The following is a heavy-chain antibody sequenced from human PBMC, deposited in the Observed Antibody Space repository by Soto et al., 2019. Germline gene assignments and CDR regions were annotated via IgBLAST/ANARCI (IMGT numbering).Heavy chain of an antibody. CDR2: INPSGGST. J-gene: IGHJ3*02. V-gene: IGHV1-46*01. D-gene: IGHD2-21*02. Sequence: ASVKVSCKASGCTFTSYYMHWVRQAPGQGLEWMGIINPSGGSTSYAQKFQGRVTMTRDTSTSTVYMELSSLRSEDTAVYYCARDIVVVTATPERAFDIWGQGTMVTVSS. CDR1: GCTFTSYY. CDR3: ARDIVVVTATPERAFDI.